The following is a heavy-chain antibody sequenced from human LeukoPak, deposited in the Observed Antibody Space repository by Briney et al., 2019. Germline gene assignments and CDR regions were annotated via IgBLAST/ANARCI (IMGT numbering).Heavy chain of an antibody. CDR1: GGSFSGYY. Sequence: SETLSLTCAVYGGSFSGYYWSWIRQPPGKGLEWIREINHSGSTNYNPSLKSRVTISVDTSKNQFSLKLSSVTAADTAVYYCALGIAAAGTRADWFDPWGQGTLVTVSS. CDR3: ALGIAAAGTRADWFDP. D-gene: IGHD6-13*01. CDR2: INHSGST. J-gene: IGHJ5*02. V-gene: IGHV4-34*01.